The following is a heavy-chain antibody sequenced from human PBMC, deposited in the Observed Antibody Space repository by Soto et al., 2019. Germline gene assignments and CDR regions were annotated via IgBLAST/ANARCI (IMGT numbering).Heavy chain of an antibody. V-gene: IGHV3-23*01. CDR2: ISGSGGST. CDR3: ARTIFGVVIIDFDAFDI. J-gene: IGHJ3*02. D-gene: IGHD3-3*01. CDR1: GFTFSSYA. Sequence: GSLRLSCAASGFTFSSYAMSWVRQAPGKGLEWVSAISGSGGSTYYADSVKGRFTISRDNSKNTLYLQMNSLRAEDTAVYYCARTIFGVVIIDFDAFDIWGQGTMVTVSS.